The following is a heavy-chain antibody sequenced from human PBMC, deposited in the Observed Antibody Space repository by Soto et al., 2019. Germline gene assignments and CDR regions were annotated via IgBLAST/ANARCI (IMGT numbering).Heavy chain of an antibody. Sequence: ASVKVSCKASGYTFASYYMHWVRQAPGQGLEWMGIINPSGGSTSYAQKFQGRVTMTRDTSTSTVYMELSSLRSEDTAVYYCARDHLRFLEWLLGYGMDVWGQGTTVTVYS. V-gene: IGHV1-46*01. CDR3: ARDHLRFLEWLLGYGMDV. CDR1: GYTFASYY. D-gene: IGHD3-3*01. J-gene: IGHJ6*02. CDR2: INPSGGST.